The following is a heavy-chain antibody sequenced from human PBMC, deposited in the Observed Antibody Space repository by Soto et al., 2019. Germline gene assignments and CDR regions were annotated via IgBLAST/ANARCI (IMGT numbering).Heavy chain of an antibody. V-gene: IGHV4-34*01. CDR1: GGSFSGYY. D-gene: IGHD2-2*02. CDR2: INHSGST. Sequence: SETPSLTCAVYGGSFSGYYWSWIRQPPGKGLEWIGEINHSGSTNYNPSLKSRVTISVDTSKNQFSLKLSSVTAADTAVYYCVGYCSSTSCYTARHYYYGMDVWGQGTTVTASS. CDR3: VGYCSSTSCYTARHYYYGMDV. J-gene: IGHJ6*02.